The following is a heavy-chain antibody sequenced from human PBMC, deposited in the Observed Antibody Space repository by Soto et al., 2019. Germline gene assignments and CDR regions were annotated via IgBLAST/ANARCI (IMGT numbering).Heavy chain of an antibody. V-gene: IGHV3-23*01. J-gene: IGHJ4*02. D-gene: IGHD2-21*01. CDR2: VSGSGDWT. Sequence: EVQLLESGGGLLQSGGSLRLSCAASGLTFRNYAMNWVRQAPGKGLEWVSVVSGSGDWTNYADSVKGRFTVSRDNSKNTLYLQMNSLRAEDTAVYYCAKGHCGTPLDYWGQGTLVTVSS. CDR3: AKGHCGTPLDY. CDR1: GLTFRNYA.